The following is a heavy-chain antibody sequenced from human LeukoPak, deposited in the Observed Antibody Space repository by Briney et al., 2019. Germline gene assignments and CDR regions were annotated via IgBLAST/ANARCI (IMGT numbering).Heavy chain of an antibody. V-gene: IGHV3-23*01. Sequence: GGSLRLSCAASGFTFSSYAMSWVRQAPGKGLEWVSAISGSGGSTYYADSVKGRFTISRDNSKNTLYLQMNSLRAEDTAVYYCAKAYYYDSSGYHLDAFDIWGQGTMVTVSS. J-gene: IGHJ3*02. D-gene: IGHD3-22*01. CDR2: ISGSGGST. CDR3: AKAYYYDSSGYHLDAFDI. CDR1: GFTFSSYA.